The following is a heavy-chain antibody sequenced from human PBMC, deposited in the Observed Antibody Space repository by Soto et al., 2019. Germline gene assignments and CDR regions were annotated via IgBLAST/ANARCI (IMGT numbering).Heavy chain of an antibody. Sequence: SETLFLTCSVSGGSISSGGYYWSWIRQHPGTGLAWIGYISYSGTTYYNPSLRSRLIISVDTSKNQFSLKLSSVTAADTAVYYCARHHCTSTSCFTGYFDYWAPGTLVTVSS. D-gene: IGHD2-2*02. CDR2: ISYSGTT. CDR3: ARHHCTSTSCFTGYFDY. CDR1: GGSISSGGYY. J-gene: IGHJ4*02. V-gene: IGHV4-31*03.